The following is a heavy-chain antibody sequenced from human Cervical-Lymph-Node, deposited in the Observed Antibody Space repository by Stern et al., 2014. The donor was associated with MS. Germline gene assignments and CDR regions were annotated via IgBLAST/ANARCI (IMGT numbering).Heavy chain of an antibody. Sequence: VQLVESGGGVVQPGRSLRLSCAASGFTFSYHAMHWVRQAPGKGLERVAVISYDGSDNYYAGSVNGRFTLSRDNSKNTLYLQMNSLRAEDTAVYYCARGGAVTSSEYYFDYWGQGTLVTVSS. J-gene: IGHJ4*02. CDR3: ARGGAVTSSEYYFDY. V-gene: IGHV3-30*01. D-gene: IGHD4-17*01. CDR2: ISYDGSDN. CDR1: GFTFSYHA.